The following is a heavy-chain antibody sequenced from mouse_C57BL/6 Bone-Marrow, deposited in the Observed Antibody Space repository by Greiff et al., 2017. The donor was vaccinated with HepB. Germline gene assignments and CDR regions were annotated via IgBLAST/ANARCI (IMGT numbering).Heavy chain of an antibody. CDR3: ARSGYYGLAWFAY. V-gene: IGHV5-17*01. Sequence: EVKLMESGGGLVKPGGSLKLSCAASGFTFSDYGMHWVRQAPEKGLEWVAYISSGSSTIYYADTVKGRFTISRDNAKNTLFLQMTSLRSEDTAMYYCARSGYYGLAWFAYWGQETRVTVSA. CDR2: ISSGSSTI. D-gene: IGHD1-2*01. J-gene: IGHJ3*01. CDR1: GFTFSDYG.